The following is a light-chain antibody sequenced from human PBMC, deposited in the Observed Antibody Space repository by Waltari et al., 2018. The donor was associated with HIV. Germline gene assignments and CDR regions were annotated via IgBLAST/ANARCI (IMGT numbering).Light chain of an antibody. Sequence: QSVLTQPPSASGTPGQRVPISCSGTSSNIGSNYVYLYQQLPGPTPKLLIYRNNQRPSGVPDRFSCSKSGTSESLVISGLRSEDEADYYCAAWDDSLSGPVFGGGTKLTVV. CDR2: RNN. CDR3: AAWDDSLSGPV. J-gene: IGLJ3*02. CDR1: SSNIGSNY. V-gene: IGLV1-47*01.